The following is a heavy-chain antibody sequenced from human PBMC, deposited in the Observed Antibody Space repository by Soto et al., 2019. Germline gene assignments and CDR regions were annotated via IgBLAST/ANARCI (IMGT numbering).Heavy chain of an antibody. D-gene: IGHD2-15*01. V-gene: IGHV1-18*01. CDR2: ISAYNGNT. CDR3: ARREGGVCSGGSCYSLDYHYGMDV. J-gene: IGHJ6*02. CDR1: GYTFTSYG. Sequence: QVQLVQSGAEVKKPGASVKVSCKASGYTFTSYGIIWVRQAPGQGLEWMGWISAYNGNTNYGQKIQGRVTMTTDTSTSTDYMEMRSLRSDDTVVYYCARREGGVCSGGSCYSLDYHYGMDVWGQGSTVTVSS.